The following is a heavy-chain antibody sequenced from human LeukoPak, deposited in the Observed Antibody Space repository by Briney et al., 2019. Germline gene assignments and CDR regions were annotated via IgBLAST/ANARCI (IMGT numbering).Heavy chain of an antibody. CDR3: ARGLGLDV. CDR2: INPTSGT. CDR1: GYSITAYY. J-gene: IGHJ6*02. Sequence: GASVKVSCKASGYSITAYYMHWVRQAPGQGLEWMGWINPTSGTNYAQKFQGRVTMTRDTSISTAYMELSRLTSDDTAVYYCARGLGLDVWGQGTTVTVSS. V-gene: IGHV1-2*02.